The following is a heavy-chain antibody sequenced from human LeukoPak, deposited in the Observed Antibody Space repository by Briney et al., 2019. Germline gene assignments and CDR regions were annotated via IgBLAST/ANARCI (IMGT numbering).Heavy chain of an antibody. CDR1: GFTFSSYW. J-gene: IGHJ6*02. V-gene: IGHV3-74*01. CDR2: INSDGSHT. Sequence: PAGSLTLSCAASGFTFSSYWMHWVRQAPGKGLVWVSRINSDGSHTTYGDSVEGRFTFPRHTSKNPHNLQMNSRRAEDTAGYYCAKPTVTDVWGFYGVDVWGQGTTVTVSS. CDR3: AKPTVTDVWGFYGVDV. D-gene: IGHD3-16*01.